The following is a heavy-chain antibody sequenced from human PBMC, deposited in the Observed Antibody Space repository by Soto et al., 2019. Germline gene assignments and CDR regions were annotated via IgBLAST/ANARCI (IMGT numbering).Heavy chain of an antibody. CDR3: ARVVNGPGGGEYFDY. J-gene: IGHJ4*02. CDR2: INAGNGNT. CDR1: GYTFTSYA. Sequence: ASVKVSCKASGYTFTSYAMHWVRQAPGQRLEWMGWINAGNGNTKYSQKFQGRVTITRDTSASTAYMELSSLRSEDTAVYYCARVVNGPGGGEYFDYWGQGNRVTVSS. V-gene: IGHV1-3*01. D-gene: IGHD3-16*01.